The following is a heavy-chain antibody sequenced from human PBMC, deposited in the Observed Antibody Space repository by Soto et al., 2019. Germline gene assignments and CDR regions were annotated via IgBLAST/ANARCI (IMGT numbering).Heavy chain of an antibody. J-gene: IGHJ1*01. V-gene: IGHV1-46*01. D-gene: IGHD6-13*01. CDR3: ARGPGIAAVYFQH. CDR2: INPSGGST. CDR1: GYTFTSYY. Sequence: SVKVPCEASGYTFTSYYMHWVRQAPGQGLEWMGIINPSGGSTSYAQKFQGRVTMTRDTSTSTVYMELSSLRSEDTAVYYCARGPGIAAVYFQHWGQGTLVTVSS.